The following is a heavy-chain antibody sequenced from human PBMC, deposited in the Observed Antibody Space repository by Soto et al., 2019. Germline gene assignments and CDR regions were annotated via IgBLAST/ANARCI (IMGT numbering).Heavy chain of an antibody. D-gene: IGHD6-19*01. V-gene: IGHV3-73*01. CDR2: IRSKANSYAT. CDR3: TTRIAVAGDFDY. Sequence: GGSLRLSCAASGFTFSGSAMHWVRQASGKGLEWVGRIRSKANSYATAYAASVKGRFTISRDDSKNTAYLQMNSLKTEDTAVYYCTTRIAVAGDFDYWGQGTLVTVSS. J-gene: IGHJ4*02. CDR1: GFTFSGSA.